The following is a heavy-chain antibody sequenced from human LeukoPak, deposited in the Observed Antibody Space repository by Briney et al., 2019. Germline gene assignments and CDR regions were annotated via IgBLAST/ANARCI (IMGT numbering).Heavy chain of an antibody. D-gene: IGHD5-18*01. V-gene: IGHV4-59*01. Sequence: SETLSLTCTVSGGSISSYYWNWIRQPPGKGLEWIGSISYSGSTNYNPSLESRVTISVDTSKNQISLKLSPVTAADTTVYYCAGAPERWYSYGSYTYYYMDVWGKGTTVTVSS. CDR2: ISYSGST. CDR3: AGAPERWYSYGSYTYYYMDV. J-gene: IGHJ6*03. CDR1: GGSISSYY.